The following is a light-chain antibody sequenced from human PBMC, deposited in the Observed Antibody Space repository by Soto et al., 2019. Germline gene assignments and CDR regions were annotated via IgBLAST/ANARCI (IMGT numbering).Light chain of an antibody. CDR2: GAS. V-gene: IGKV3-15*01. Sequence: VVMTQSPVTLSVSPGERATLSCRASQSVATNLAWYQQKPGQPPRLLIYGASTRATGIPARFSGSGSGTEFTLTISSLQSVDFAVYSCQQYNNWPWTFGHGTKV. J-gene: IGKJ1*01. CDR1: QSVATN. CDR3: QQYNNWPWT.